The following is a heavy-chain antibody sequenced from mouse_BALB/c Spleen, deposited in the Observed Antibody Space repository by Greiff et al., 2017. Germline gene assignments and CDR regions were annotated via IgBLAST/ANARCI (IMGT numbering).Heavy chain of an antibody. D-gene: IGHD1-2*01. CDR1: GYTFTDYA. CDR3: ARDGATALDD. CDR2: ISTYYGNT. J-gene: IGHJ2*01. V-gene: IGHV1-67*01. Sequence: QVQLQQSGPELVRPGVSVKISCKGSGYTFTDYAMHWVKQSHAKSLEWIGVISTYYGNTNYNQKFKGKATMTVDKSSSTAYMELARLTSEDSAIYYCARDGATALDDWGQGTTLTVSS.